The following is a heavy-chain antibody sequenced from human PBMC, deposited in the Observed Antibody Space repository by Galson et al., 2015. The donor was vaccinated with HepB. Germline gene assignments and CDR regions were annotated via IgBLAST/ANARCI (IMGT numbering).Heavy chain of an antibody. V-gene: IGHV1-18*01. D-gene: IGHD6-13*01. CDR1: GYTFTSYG. J-gene: IGHJ4*02. CDR2: ISAYNGNT. CDR3: ARVYSFIAAAGQQFDY. Sequence: SVKVSCKASGYTFTSYGISWVRQAPGQGLEWMGWISAYNGNTNYAQKLQGRVTMTTDTSTSTAYMELRSLRSDDTAVYYCARVYSFIAAAGQQFDYWGQGTLVTVSS.